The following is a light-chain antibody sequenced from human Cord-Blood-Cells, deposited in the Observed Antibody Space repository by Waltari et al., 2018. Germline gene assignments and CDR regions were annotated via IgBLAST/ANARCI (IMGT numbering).Light chain of an antibody. CDR3: QQYNSYSWT. CDR1: QSISNW. CDR2: KAS. Sequence: IQMTQSPSTLSASLGDRVTITCRASQSISNWLAWYQQKPGKAPKLLIYKASSLESGVPSRFSGSGSGTEFTLTISSLQPDDFATYYCQQYNSYSWTFGQGTKVEIK. V-gene: IGKV1-5*03. J-gene: IGKJ1*01.